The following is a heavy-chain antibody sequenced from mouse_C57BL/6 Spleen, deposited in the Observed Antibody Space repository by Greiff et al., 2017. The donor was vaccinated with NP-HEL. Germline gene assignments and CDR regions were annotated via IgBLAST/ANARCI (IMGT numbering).Heavy chain of an antibody. CDR1: GFNIQDSY. Sequence: VQLQQSGAELVKPGASVKLSCTASGFNIQDSYMHWVKQRTEQGLEWIGRIDPEDGETKYAPKFQGKATITADTSSNTAYLPLSSRTSEDNAVYYCAIPSMDGYYPYAMDYWGQGTSVTVSS. CDR3: AIPSMDGYYPYAMDY. V-gene: IGHV14-2*01. J-gene: IGHJ4*01. D-gene: IGHD2-3*01. CDR2: IDPEDGET.